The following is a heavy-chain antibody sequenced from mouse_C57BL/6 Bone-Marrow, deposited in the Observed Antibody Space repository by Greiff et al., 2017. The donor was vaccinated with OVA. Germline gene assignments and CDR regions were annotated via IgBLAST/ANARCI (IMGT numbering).Heavy chain of an antibody. CDR2: IDPENGDT. CDR3: TPIITTVYFAY. Sequence: EVQLQQSGAELVRPGASVKLSCTASGFNIKDDYMHWVKQRPEQGLEWIGWIDPENGDTEYASKFQGKATITADTSSNTAYLQLSSLTSEDTAVYCCTPIITTVYFAYWGQGTTLTVSS. V-gene: IGHV14-4*01. D-gene: IGHD1-1*01. J-gene: IGHJ2*01. CDR1: GFNIKDDY.